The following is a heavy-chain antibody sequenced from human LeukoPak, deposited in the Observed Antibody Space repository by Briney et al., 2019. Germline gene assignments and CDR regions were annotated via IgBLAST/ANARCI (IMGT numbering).Heavy chain of an antibody. J-gene: IGHJ4*02. Sequence: PGRSLRLSWAAFGFTFSSYGMHRVRQAPGKGLEWVAVIWYDGSNKYYADSGKGRFTISRDNSRNTLYLQMNSLRAEDTAVYYWARDMGDGDYVLDYWGQGTLVTVSS. D-gene: IGHD4-17*01. CDR2: IWYDGSNK. CDR3: ARDMGDGDYVLDY. CDR1: GFTFSSYG. V-gene: IGHV3-33*01.